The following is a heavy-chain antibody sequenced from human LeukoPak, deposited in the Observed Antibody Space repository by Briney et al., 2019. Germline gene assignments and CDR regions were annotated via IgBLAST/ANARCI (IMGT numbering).Heavy chain of an antibody. Sequence: SGTLSLTCAVSGGSTSTSNWWSWVRPPPRKGLEWSGEIYHSASTNYTPSLTSRVPISVDKSKNQFSLKLTSVTAAATAVYSCARGYYGGAVDS. CDR3: ARGYYGGAVDS. CDR1: GGSTSTSNW. D-gene: IGHD3-16*01. V-gene: IGHV4-4*02. J-gene: IGHJ5*01. CDR2: IYHSAST.